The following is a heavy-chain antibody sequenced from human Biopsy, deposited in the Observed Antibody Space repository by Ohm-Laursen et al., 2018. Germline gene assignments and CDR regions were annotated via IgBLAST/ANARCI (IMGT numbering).Heavy chain of an antibody. CDR1: GYSISSGYY. J-gene: IGHJ4*02. CDR3: ARGQALKSFDY. Sequence: TLSLTCAVSGYSISSGYYWGWIRQPPGKGLEWIGSIYHSGSTYYNPSLKSRATISVDTSKNHLSLKLSSVTAADTAGYYCARGQALKSFDYWGQGTLVTVSS. V-gene: IGHV4-38-2*01. CDR2: IYHSGST.